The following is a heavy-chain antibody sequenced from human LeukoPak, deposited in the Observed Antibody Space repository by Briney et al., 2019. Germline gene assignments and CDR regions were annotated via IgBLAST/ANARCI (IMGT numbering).Heavy chain of an antibody. Sequence: KXXXXASGYTFTSYYMHWVRQAPGQGLEWMGIINPSGGSTSYAQKFQGRVTMTRDMSTSTVYMELSSLRSEDTAVYYCALSSGYFRSFDYWGQGTLVTVSS. V-gene: IGHV1-46*01. CDR2: INPSGGST. CDR1: GYTFTSYY. J-gene: IGHJ4*02. CDR3: ALSSGYFRSFDY. D-gene: IGHD3-22*01.